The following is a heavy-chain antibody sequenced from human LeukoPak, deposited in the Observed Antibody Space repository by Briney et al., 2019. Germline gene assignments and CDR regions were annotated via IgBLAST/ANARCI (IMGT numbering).Heavy chain of an antibody. D-gene: IGHD3-10*01. CDR2: IYYSGST. J-gene: IGHJ5*02. CDR3: ARKGKLMVRGVPDWFDP. V-gene: IGHV4-39*01. Sequence: SETLSLTCTVSGGSISSSSYYWGWIRQPPGKGLEWIGSIYYSGSTYYNPSLKSRVTISVDTSKNQFSLKLSSVTAADTAVYYCARKGKLMVRGVPDWFDPWGQATLVTVSS. CDR1: GGSISSSSYY.